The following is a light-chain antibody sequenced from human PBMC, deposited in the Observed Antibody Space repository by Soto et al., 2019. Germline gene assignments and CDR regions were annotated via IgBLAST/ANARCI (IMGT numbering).Light chain of an antibody. CDR2: GNS. V-gene: IGLV1-40*01. J-gene: IGLJ1*01. Sequence: QSVLTQPASVSGSPGQSITISCTGTSSDVGGYNYVSWYQHHPGKAPKLLIYGNSNRPSGVPDRFSGSKSGTSASLAITGLQAEDEADYYCQSYDSSLSGYVFGTGTKVTVL. CDR1: SSDVGGYNY. CDR3: QSYDSSLSGYV.